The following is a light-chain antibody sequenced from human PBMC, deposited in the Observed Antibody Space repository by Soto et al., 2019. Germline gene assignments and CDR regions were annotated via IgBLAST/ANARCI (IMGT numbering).Light chain of an antibody. J-gene: IGKJ4*01. CDR1: QSISDS. CDR3: QQSFSFPAT. CDR2: AAS. Sequence: DIEVTQSPSSLSASVGDRVTITCRASQSISDSLNWYQHKPGTAPKLLIYAASSLQSGVPSRFSGGGSGTDFTLTISSLQPEDFVTYFCQQSFSFPATFGGGTKVDI. V-gene: IGKV1-39*01.